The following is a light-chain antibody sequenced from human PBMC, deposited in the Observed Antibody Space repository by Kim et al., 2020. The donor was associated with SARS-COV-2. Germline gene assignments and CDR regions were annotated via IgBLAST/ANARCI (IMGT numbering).Light chain of an antibody. CDR3: QQSHTAPLLS. V-gene: IGKV1-39*01. J-gene: IGKJ4*01. CDR1: QSISNY. Sequence: DIQMTQSPSSLSASVGDRVTITCRASQSISNYLNWYQQKPGKAPKLLIYAASSLHSGAPSRFSGSGAGTDFTLTITSLQPEEFATYVCQQSHTAPLLSFGGGTKVDIK. CDR2: AAS.